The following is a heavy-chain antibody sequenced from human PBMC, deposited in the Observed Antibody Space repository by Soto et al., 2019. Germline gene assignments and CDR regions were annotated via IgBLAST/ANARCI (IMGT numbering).Heavy chain of an antibody. CDR3: AREKGDQPFDY. Sequence: GTSVKVSSKDSRYTYNGYYMHWVQQATGQGREWMGWINPNSGGTNYAQKFQGWVTMTRDTSISTAYMELSRLRSDDTAVYYCAREKGDQPFDYWGQGTLVTVSS. D-gene: IGHD3-16*01. V-gene: IGHV1-2*04. CDR1: RYTYNGYY. J-gene: IGHJ4*02. CDR2: INPNSGGT.